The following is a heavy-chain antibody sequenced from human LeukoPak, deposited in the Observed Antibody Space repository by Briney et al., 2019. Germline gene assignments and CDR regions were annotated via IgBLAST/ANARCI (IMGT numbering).Heavy chain of an antibody. V-gene: IGHV4-38-2*02. D-gene: IGHD1-26*01. CDR1: GYSISSGYY. CDR3: ARSKFQELLFDY. J-gene: IGHJ4*02. Sequence: SETPSLTCTVSGYSISSGYYWGWIRQPPGKGLEWIGSIYHSGSTYYNPSLKSRVTISVDTSKNQFSLKLSSVTAADTAVYYCARSKFQELLFDYWGQGTLVTVSS. CDR2: IYHSGST.